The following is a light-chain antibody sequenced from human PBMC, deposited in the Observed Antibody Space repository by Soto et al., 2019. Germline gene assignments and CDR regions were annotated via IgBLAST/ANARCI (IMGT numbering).Light chain of an antibody. CDR1: QSLLNSDGYTY. CDR3: MQGTHWPYT. V-gene: IGKV2-30*01. J-gene: IGKJ2*01. CDR2: KVS. Sequence: DVVMTQSPLSLPVTLGQPASISCRSSQSLLNSDGYTYLNWFQQRPGQSPRRLIYKVSRRDSGVPERFRGSGSGTDFTLKISSVEAEDVGVYYCMQGTHWPYTFGQGTKLEIK.